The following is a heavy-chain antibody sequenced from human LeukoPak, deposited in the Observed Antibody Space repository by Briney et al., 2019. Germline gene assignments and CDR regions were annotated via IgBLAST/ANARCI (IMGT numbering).Heavy chain of an antibody. CDR1: GFTVSFNY. V-gene: IGHV3-53*01. J-gene: IGHJ6*03. CDR2: IYSGGST. Sequence: GGSLRLSCAASGFTVSFNYMSWVRQAPGKGLEWISVIYSGGSTYYADSVKGRFTISRDDSKNTLYLQMNSLRAEDTAIYYCDRAEWRTYSYYYMDVWGKGTTVTVSS. CDR3: DRAEWRTYSYYYMDV. D-gene: IGHD2-21*01.